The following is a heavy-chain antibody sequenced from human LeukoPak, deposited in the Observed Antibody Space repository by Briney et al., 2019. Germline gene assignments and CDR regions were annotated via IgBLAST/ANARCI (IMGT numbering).Heavy chain of an antibody. CDR1: GFTLSSYW. V-gene: IGHV3-74*01. J-gene: IGHJ4*02. Sequence: GGSLRLSCAASGFTLSSYWMHWVRQAPGKGLVWVSGINSEGSNTRYADSVTGRLTISRDDVNNTLYLQMDSLRAEDTAVYYCARWSRTGKLDYWGPGTLVPVSS. D-gene: IGHD1-1*01. CDR2: INSEGSNT. CDR3: ARWSRTGKLDY.